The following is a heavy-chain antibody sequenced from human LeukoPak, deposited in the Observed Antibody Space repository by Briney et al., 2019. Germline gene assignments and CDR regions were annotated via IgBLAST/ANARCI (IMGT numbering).Heavy chain of an antibody. CDR1: FTFNNYA. Sequence: PGGSLRLSCGFTFNNYAMSWVRQSPGKGLEWVSGISGSGTSTYYADSVRGRFTISRDNSKNTVYLQINSLRAEDTAVYHFAKDRVFSSVPSDFDYWGQGTLVTVSS. D-gene: IGHD1-26*01. V-gene: IGHV3-23*01. J-gene: IGHJ4*02. CDR2: ISGSGTST. CDR3: AKDRVFSSVPSDFDY.